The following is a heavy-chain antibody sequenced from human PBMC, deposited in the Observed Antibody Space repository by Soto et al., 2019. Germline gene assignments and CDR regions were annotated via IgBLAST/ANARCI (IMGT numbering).Heavy chain of an antibody. V-gene: IGHV4-59*01. Sequence: QVQLQESGPGLVKPSETLSLTCTVSGGSISSFYWSWIRQPPGKGLEWIGYIYYSGSTNYNPSLKSRVTISIDTSKNQFSLKLSSVTAADTAVYYCARASDATNYYFYYMGVWGEGTTVTVSS. J-gene: IGHJ6*03. CDR2: IYYSGST. D-gene: IGHD2-21*01. CDR1: GGSISSFY. CDR3: ARASDATNYYFYYMGV.